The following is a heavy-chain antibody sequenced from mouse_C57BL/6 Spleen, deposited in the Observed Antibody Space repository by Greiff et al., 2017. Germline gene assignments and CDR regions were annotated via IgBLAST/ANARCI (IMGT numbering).Heavy chain of an antibody. CDR1: GFTFSSYG. V-gene: IGHV5-6*01. CDR2: ISSGGSYT. Sequence: EVKLMESGGDLVKPGGSLKLSCAASGFTFSSYGMSWVRQTPDKRLEWVATISSGGSYTYYPDSVKGRFTISRDNAKNTLYLQMSSLKSEDTAMYYCARHGTVVAHFDYWGQGTTLTVSS. J-gene: IGHJ2*01. D-gene: IGHD1-1*01. CDR3: ARHGTVVAHFDY.